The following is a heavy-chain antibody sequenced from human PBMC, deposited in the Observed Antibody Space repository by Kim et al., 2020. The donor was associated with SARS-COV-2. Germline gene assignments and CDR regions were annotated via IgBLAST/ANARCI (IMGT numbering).Heavy chain of an antibody. V-gene: IGHV3-11*06. Sequence: YADSVKGRFTISRDNAKNSLYLQLNSLRAEDTAIYYCARGELVPTTYYFDHWGQGTLVTVSS. J-gene: IGHJ4*02. CDR3: ARGELVPTTYYFDH. D-gene: IGHD5-12*01.